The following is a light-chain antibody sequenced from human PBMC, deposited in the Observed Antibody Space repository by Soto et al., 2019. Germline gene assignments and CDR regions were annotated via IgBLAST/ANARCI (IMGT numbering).Light chain of an antibody. V-gene: IGKV3-20*01. CDR1: QSVSSTY. J-gene: IGKJ1*01. Sequence: EIVLTQSPSTLCLSPVERATLSCRASQSVSSTYLAWYQQKPGQAPRLLIYGTSSRATGIPDRFSGSGSGTDFTLTISSLQPDDFATYYCQQYNSYPGTFGQGTKVDI. CDR3: QQYNSYPGT. CDR2: GTS.